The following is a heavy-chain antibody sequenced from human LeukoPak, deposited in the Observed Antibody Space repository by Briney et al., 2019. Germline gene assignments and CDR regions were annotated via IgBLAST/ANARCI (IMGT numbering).Heavy chain of an antibody. Sequence: PGGSLRLSCAASGFTFSSYGMSWVRQAPGKGLEWVSAISGSGFSTYYADSVKGRFTISRDNSKNTLYLQMNSLRAEDTAIYYCAKDRQWLPSFDYWGQGTLVTVSS. D-gene: IGHD6-19*01. V-gene: IGHV3-23*01. CDR1: GFTFSSYG. J-gene: IGHJ4*02. CDR2: ISGSGFST. CDR3: AKDRQWLPSFDY.